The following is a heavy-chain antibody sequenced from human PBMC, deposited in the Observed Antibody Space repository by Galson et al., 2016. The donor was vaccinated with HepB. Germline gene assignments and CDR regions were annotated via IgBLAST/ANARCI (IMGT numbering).Heavy chain of an antibody. CDR3: ARAREVRGEGYYGMDV. CDR1: GFTFSSYG. D-gene: IGHD3-10*01. Sequence: SLRLSCATSGFTFSSYGMHWVRQAPGKGLEWVAVIWFDGSNKWYGDSVKGRFTSSRDNSRNILSLQMNSLKAEDTAVYYCARAREVRGEGYYGMDVWAQGTTVTVSS. CDR2: IWFDGSNK. J-gene: IGHJ6*02. V-gene: IGHV3-33*01.